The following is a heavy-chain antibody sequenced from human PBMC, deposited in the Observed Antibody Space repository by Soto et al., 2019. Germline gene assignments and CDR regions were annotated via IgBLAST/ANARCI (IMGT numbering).Heavy chain of an antibody. CDR2: IYYNGDT. CDR1: GDSISSDDYY. J-gene: IGHJ4*02. CDR3: ASELNGYRYGPGEVY. D-gene: IGHD5-18*01. V-gene: IGHV4-30-4*01. Sequence: QVQLQEAGPGLVKPSETLSLSCNVSGDSISSDDYYWTWIRQSPGKGLEWIGNIYYNGDTSYNPSLKGRVSISIDPSLNNFFLKLTSVSDADTAVYYCASELNGYRYGPGEVYWGQGTLVTDSA.